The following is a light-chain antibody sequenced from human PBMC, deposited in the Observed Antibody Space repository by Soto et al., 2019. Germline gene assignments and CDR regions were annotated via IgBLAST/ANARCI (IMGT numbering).Light chain of an antibody. J-gene: IGLJ3*02. CDR3: LSYTSANTRV. CDR2: DVS. Sequence: QSVLTQPASVSGSPGQSITISCTGTSTDINDYKYVSWYQQHPGKAPKVIIYDVSNRPSGVSHRFSGSESANTASLTISGLQAEDEADYYCLSYTSANTRVFGGGTKLTVL. V-gene: IGLV2-14*03. CDR1: STDINDYKY.